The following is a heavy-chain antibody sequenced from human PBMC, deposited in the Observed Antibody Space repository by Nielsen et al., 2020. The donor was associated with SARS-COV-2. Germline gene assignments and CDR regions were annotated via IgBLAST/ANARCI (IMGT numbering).Heavy chain of an antibody. V-gene: IGHV1-8*01. CDR2: MNPNSGNT. CDR3: ARLGVVPAAMGAAYWFDP. CDR1: GYTFTSYD. Sequence: ASVKVSCKASGYTFTSYDINWVRQATGQGLEWMGWMNPNSGNTGYAQKFQGRVTMTRNTSISTAYMELSSLRSEDTAVYYCARLGVVPAAMGAAYWFDPWGQGTLVTVSS. D-gene: IGHD2-2*01. J-gene: IGHJ5*02.